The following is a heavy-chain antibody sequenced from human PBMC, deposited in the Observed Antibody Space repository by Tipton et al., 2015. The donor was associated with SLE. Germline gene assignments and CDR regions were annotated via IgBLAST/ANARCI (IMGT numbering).Heavy chain of an antibody. J-gene: IGHJ4*02. CDR3: ARGLSSRIAARRAPDY. Sequence: TLSLTCTVSGGSISSSSYYWGWIRQPPGKGLEWIGSIYYSGSTYYNPSLKSRVTISVDTSKNQFSLKLSSVTAADTAVYYCARGLSSRIAARRAPDYWGQGTLFTVSS. CDR1: GGSISSSSYY. D-gene: IGHD6-6*01. CDR2: IYYSGST. V-gene: IGHV4-39*07.